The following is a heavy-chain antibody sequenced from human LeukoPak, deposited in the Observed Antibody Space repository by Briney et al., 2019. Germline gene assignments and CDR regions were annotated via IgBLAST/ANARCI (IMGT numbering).Heavy chain of an antibody. CDR3: ARDGARWRGYSYGHRSDAFDI. J-gene: IGHJ3*02. Sequence: SETLSLTCTVSGGSINSSNYYWGWIRQPPGKGLDWIGSIYYSGSTYYSPSLKSRVTMSVDSSKNQFSLRLNSVTAADTAVYYCARDGARWRGYSYGHRSDAFDIWGQGTMVTVSS. CDR1: GGSINSSNYY. CDR2: IYYSGST. V-gene: IGHV4-39*07. D-gene: IGHD5-18*01.